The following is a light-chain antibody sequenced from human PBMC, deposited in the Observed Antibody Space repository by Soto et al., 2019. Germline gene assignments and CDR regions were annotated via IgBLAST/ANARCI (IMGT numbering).Light chain of an antibody. CDR1: QSVSSN. CDR2: GAS. Sequence: ETVITQSPSTLSVSPEERATLSCRASQSVSSNSAWYQQKPGQAPRLLIFGASTRATGIPARFSGSGSGTEFTLTINNLQSEDFAVYYCQHYYNWPLTFGGGTKVDI. V-gene: IGKV3D-15*01. J-gene: IGKJ4*01. CDR3: QHYYNWPLT.